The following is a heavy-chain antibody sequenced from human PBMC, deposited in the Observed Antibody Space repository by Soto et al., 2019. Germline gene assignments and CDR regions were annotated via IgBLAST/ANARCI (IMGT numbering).Heavy chain of an antibody. CDR1: GFDFRSYG. V-gene: IGHV3-30*03. CDR2: ASYDGSET. CDR3: VRDSGWPILNFDS. Sequence: GGSLRLSCTASGFDFRSYGIHWVRQAPGRGLEWVAAASYDGSETYYADSAKGRFTVSKEVSKNTAFLQMNALRHEDTAVYFCVRDSGWPILNFDSRGQGTLVTVSS. J-gene: IGHJ4*02. D-gene: IGHD3-10*01.